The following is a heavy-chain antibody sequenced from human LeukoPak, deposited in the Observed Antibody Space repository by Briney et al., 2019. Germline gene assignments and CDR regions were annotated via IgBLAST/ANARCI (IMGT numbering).Heavy chain of an antibody. V-gene: IGHV3-23*01. J-gene: IGHJ4*02. CDR3: AKEITIIVVGIFDY. CDR1: GFTFSSYG. CDR2: VIGVGGST. D-gene: IGHD3-22*01. Sequence: SGGSLRPSCAASGFTFSSYGMSWASLPPGKGMEWVLSVIGVGGSTSYADSVKGRSTISRNNSKNRLYLQMNSLRAEDTAVYYGAKEITIIVVGIFDYWGQGTLVTVSS.